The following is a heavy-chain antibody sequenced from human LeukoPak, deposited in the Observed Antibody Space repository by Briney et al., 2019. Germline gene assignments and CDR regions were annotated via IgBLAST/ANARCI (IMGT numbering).Heavy chain of an antibody. CDR3: ARGYVLNWFDP. V-gene: IGHV4-59*01. J-gene: IGHJ5*02. D-gene: IGHD2-2*01. CDR2: IYYSGST. CDR1: GGSISSYY. Sequence: SETLSLTCTVSGGSISSYYWSWIRQPPGEGLEWIGFIYYSGSTNYNPSLKSRVTISVDTSKNQFSLRLSSVTAADTAVYYCARGYVLNWFDPWGQGTLVTVSS.